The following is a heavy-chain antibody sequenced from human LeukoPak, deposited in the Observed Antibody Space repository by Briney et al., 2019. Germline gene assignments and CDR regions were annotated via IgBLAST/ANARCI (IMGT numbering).Heavy chain of an antibody. J-gene: IGHJ6*04. CDR1: GFTFSSYA. Sequence: GGSLRLSCAASGFTFSSYAMHWVRQAPGKGLEWVAVISYDGSNKYYADSVKGRFTISRDNSKNTLYLQMNSLRAEDTAVYYCARAVAAYYYYYGMDVWGKGTTVTASS. V-gene: IGHV3-30*04. CDR3: ARAVAAYYYYYGMDV. CDR2: ISYDGSNK. D-gene: IGHD6-19*01.